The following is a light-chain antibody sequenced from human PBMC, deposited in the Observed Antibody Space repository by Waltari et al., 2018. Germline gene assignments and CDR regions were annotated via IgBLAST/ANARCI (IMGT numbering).Light chain of an antibody. Sequence: EIVMTQSPATLSVSPGERVALSCRASQSVSNNLVWYQQRPGQAPRPLIFGASTRATGIPARFTGSGSGTEFTLTISSLQSEDFAVYYCQQYNHGYTFAQGTKLEIK. CDR2: GAS. CDR3: QQYNHGYT. J-gene: IGKJ2*01. CDR1: QSVSNN. V-gene: IGKV3-15*01.